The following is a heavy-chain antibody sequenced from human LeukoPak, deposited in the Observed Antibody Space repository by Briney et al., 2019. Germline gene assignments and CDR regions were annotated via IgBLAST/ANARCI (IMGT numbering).Heavy chain of an antibody. CDR3: ARAAVYYDFWSSYYTYNWFDP. CDR2: IRYDGSNK. Sequence: GGSLRLSCAASGFIFSSYGMHWVRQAPGKGLEWVAFIRYDGSNKYYADSVKGRFTISRDNAKNTLYLQMNSLRAEDTAVYYCARAAVYYDFWSSYYTYNWFDPWGQGTLVTVSS. V-gene: IGHV3-30*02. J-gene: IGHJ5*02. CDR1: GFIFSSYG. D-gene: IGHD3-3*01.